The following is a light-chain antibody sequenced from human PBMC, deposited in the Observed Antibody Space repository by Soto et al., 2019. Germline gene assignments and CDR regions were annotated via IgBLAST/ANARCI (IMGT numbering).Light chain of an antibody. CDR2: GAS. CDR1: QSIKNY. V-gene: IGKV1-39*01. Sequence: DIQMTQSPSSLSAAIGDRVTITFRASQSIKNYLNWYQHKPGAAPKLLIFGASNLESGVPSRFSGSGSGTEFTLSISSLQPEDFATYYCQQGYSTTPITFAQGTRLET. CDR3: QQGYSTTPIT. J-gene: IGKJ5*01.